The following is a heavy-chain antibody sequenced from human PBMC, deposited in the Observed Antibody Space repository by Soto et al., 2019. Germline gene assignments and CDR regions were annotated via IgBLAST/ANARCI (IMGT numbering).Heavy chain of an antibody. CDR3: ARALDGSIDYYYGMDV. V-gene: IGHV3-74*01. CDR2: INSDGSST. CDR1: GFTFSSYW. D-gene: IGHD1-1*01. Sequence: GGSLRLSCAASGFTFSSYWMHWVRQAPGKGLVWVSRINSDGSSTSYADSVKGRFTISRDNAKNTLYLQMNSLRAEDTAVYYCARALDGSIDYYYGMDVWGQGTTVTVSS. J-gene: IGHJ6*02.